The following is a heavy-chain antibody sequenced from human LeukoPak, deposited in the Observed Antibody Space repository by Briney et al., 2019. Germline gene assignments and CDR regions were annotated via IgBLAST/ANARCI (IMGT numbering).Heavy chain of an antibody. CDR3: ARAGRGSWAYFDY. CDR1: GFTFSSYA. CDR2: ISYDGSNK. V-gene: IGHV3-30-3*01. Sequence: GGSLRLSCAVSGFTFSSYAMHWVRQAPGKGLEWVAVISYDGSNKYYADSVKGRFTISRDNSKNTLYLQMNSLRAEDTAVYYCARAGRGSWAYFDYWGQGTLVTVSS. D-gene: IGHD6-13*01. J-gene: IGHJ4*02.